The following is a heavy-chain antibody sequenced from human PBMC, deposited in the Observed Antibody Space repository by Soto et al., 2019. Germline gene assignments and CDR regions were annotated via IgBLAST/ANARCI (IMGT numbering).Heavy chain of an antibody. CDR1: GFTSSSYS. D-gene: IGHD6-6*01. CDR3: ARTGSSPHFDY. J-gene: IGHJ4*02. V-gene: IGHV3-21*01. CDR2: ISSSSRYI. Sequence: GSLRLSCAASGFTSSSYSMNWVRQAPGKGLEWVSSISSSSRYIYYADSLKGRFTISRDNAKNSLYLQMNSLRAEDTAVYYCARTGSSPHFDYWGQGTLVTVSS.